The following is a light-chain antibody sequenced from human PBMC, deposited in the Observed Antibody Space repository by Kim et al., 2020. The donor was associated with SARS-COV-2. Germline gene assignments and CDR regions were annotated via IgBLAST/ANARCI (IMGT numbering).Light chain of an antibody. V-gene: IGKV2D-29*01. CDR1: QSLLHSDGKTS. CDR3: MQGLQRLYS. CDR2: EVS. Sequence: QPASISCKYSQSLLHSDGKTSLYWYLQKPGQPPQLLIYEVSKRFSGVPERFSGSGSGTDFTLKISRVEAEDVGLYYCMQGLQRLYSFGQGTKLEI. J-gene: IGKJ2*03.